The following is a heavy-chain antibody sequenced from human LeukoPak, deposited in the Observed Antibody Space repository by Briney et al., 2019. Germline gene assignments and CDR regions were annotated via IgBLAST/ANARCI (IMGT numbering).Heavy chain of an antibody. V-gene: IGHV3-21*01. CDR3: AGLGITMIGGV. Sequence: PGWALRLSCAASGFIFRSYSMNWVRQAPAKGLEWVSSINSSSSYIYYAHSVTGRFTISRDNAKNSLYLQMNSLRAEDTAVYYCAGLGITMIGGVWGKGTTVTISS. J-gene: IGHJ6*04. CDR2: INSSSSYI. D-gene: IGHD3-10*02. CDR1: GFIFRSYS.